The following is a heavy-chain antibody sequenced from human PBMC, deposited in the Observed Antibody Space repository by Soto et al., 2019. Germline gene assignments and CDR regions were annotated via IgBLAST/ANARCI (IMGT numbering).Heavy chain of an antibody. CDR3: AREISGSYLEIDY. CDR1: GYTFTGYY. V-gene: IGHV1-2*04. Sequence: GASVKVSCKASGYTFTGYYMHWVRQAPGQGLEWMGWINPNSGGTNYAQKFQGWVTMTRDTSISTAYMELSRLRSDDTAVYYCAREISGSYLEIDYWGQGTLVTVSS. CDR2: INPNSGGT. J-gene: IGHJ4*02. D-gene: IGHD1-26*01.